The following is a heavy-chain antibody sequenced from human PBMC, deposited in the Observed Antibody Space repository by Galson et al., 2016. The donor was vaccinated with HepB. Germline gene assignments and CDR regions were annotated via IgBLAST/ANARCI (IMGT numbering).Heavy chain of an antibody. CDR1: GFSLSTSGVG. Sequence: PALVKPTQTLTLTCTFSGFSLSTSGVGVGWIRQPPGKALEWLALIHWDDDKRYSPSLKSRLTITKDTSKNQVVLTVTNMDPVDTATYYCARRRHRDGSYRPFDYWGQGTLVTVSS. J-gene: IGHJ4*02. CDR3: ARRRHRDGSYRPFDY. D-gene: IGHD1-26*01. CDR2: IHWDDDK. V-gene: IGHV2-5*02.